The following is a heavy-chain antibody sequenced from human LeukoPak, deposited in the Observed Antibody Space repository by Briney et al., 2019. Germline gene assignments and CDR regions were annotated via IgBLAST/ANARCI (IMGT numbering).Heavy chain of an antibody. CDR1: GYTFTSYD. CDR2: INPSGGIT. CDR3: ARDLSHRYYHSTGYAFDY. Sequence: ASVKVSCKASGYTFTSYDINWVRRAPGQGLEWMGIINPSGGITNYAQKFQCRVTMTRDTSTSTVYMDLSSLRSEDTAVYCCARDLSHRYYHSTGYAFDYWGQGTLVTVSS. D-gene: IGHD3-22*01. J-gene: IGHJ4*02. V-gene: IGHV1-46*01.